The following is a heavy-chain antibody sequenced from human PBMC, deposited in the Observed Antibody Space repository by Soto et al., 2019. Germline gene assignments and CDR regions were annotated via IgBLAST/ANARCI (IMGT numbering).Heavy chain of an antibody. CDR2: IYYSGST. V-gene: IGHV4-39*01. CDR3: ASPTLGAFDI. CDR1: GGSISSSNYY. Sequence: QLQLQESGPGLVKPSETLSLTCTVSGGSISSSNYYWGWIRQPPGKGLEWIGSIYYSGSTAYNSSRKSRVIMSVDTSKNQLSLRLSSVTAADTAVYYCASPTLGAFDIWGQGTMVTVSS. D-gene: IGHD3-16*01. J-gene: IGHJ3*02.